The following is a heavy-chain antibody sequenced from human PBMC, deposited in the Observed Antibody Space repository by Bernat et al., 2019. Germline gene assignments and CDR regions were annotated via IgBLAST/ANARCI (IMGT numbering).Heavy chain of an antibody. Sequence: QVQLQESGPGLVKSSQTLSLTCTVSGGSISSGGSLWSWIRQHPGKGLEWIGYIYYSGSTYYNPSLKSRVTISVDTSKNQFSLKLSSVTAADTAVYYCARASSGHYYDSSGYYLHYWGQGTLVTVSS. D-gene: IGHD3-22*01. CDR3: ARASSGHYYDSSGYYLHY. CDR1: GGSISSGGSL. J-gene: IGHJ4*02. V-gene: IGHV4-31*03. CDR2: IYYSGST.